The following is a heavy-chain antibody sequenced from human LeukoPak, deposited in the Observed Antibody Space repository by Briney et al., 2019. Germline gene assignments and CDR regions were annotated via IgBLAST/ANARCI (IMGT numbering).Heavy chain of an antibody. D-gene: IGHD5-12*01. Sequence: GRSLRLSCAASGFTFSSYAMSWVRQAPGKGLEWVSAISGSGSRTYYADSVTRRFTISRDNSKNTLYLQMQTLRAEDTAVYYCAKFGSEAPWGQGTLVTVSS. J-gene: IGHJ5*02. CDR3: AKFGSEAP. CDR1: GFTFSSYA. CDR2: ISGSGSRT. V-gene: IGHV3-23*01.